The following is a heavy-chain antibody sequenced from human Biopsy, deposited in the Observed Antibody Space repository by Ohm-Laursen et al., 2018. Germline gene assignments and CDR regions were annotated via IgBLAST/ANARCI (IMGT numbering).Heavy chain of an antibody. V-gene: IGHV4-59*07. CDR3: ARWSNDFGGLYFPR. D-gene: IGHD4-23*01. CDR2: ISYTGYT. Sequence: SHTLSLTCTVSGGSFTGHYWSWIRQPPGKGLEWIGHISYTGYTSYNASLKSRFTISVDTSRNHFSLRLSSLTAADTAVYYCARWSNDFGGLYFPRWGQGTLLTVSS. CDR1: GGSFTGHY. J-gene: IGHJ4*02.